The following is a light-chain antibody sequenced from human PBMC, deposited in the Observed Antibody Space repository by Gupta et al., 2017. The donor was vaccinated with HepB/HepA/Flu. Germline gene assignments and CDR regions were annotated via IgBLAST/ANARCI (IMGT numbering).Light chain of an antibody. CDR2: DVS. V-gene: IGLV2-23*02. CDR3: SSYESRSTWV. CDR1: SSDVGSYNL. Sequence: QSALTRRASVPGPPGQSITISCTGTSSDVGSYNLVSWYQQHPGKAPKLMSYDVSKRPSGLSNRSAAYNAGTTALPTSSGLQAEDDAYYYCSSYESRSTWVFGGGTKLTVL. J-gene: IGLJ2*01.